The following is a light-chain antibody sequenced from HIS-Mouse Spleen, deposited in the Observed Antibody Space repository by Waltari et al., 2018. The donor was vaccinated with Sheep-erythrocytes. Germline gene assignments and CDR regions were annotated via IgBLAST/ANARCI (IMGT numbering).Light chain of an antibody. J-gene: IGLJ3*02. V-gene: IGLV2-11*01. Sequence: QSALTQPRSVSGSPVQSVTISCTGTSSDVGGYNYVSWHQQHPGKAPKLMIYDVSKRPSGVPDGFSGSKSGNTASLTISGLQAEDEADYYCCSYAGSYTLVFGGGTKLTVL. CDR3: CSYAGSYTLV. CDR2: DVS. CDR1: SSDVGGYNY.